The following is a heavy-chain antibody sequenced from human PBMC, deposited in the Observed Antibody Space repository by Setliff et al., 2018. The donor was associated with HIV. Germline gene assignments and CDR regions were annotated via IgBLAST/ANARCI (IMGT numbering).Heavy chain of an antibody. CDR1: NGSISSGTFY. J-gene: IGHJ5*02. Sequence: SETLSLTCTVSNGSISSGTFYWNWIRQPAGKGLEWIGRINTSGSTNYNPSLKSRVTISVDRSGNQFSLKLNSVTAADTAVYYCARARGPPLPVLDLWGQGTLVTVSS. V-gene: IGHV4-61*02. CDR2: INTSGST. CDR3: ARARGPPLPVLDL. D-gene: IGHD3-10*01.